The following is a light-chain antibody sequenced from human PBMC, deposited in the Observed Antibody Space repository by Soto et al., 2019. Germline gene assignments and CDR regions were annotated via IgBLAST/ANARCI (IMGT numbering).Light chain of an antibody. CDR3: KQSKSFPLT. CDR2: GAS. J-gene: IGKJ4*01. CDR1: QSVSSN. Sequence: ETVMTRSPAALSLSPGEPATLYCMASQSVSSNLVRYQHRPGQAPRLLIYGASTRATDIPARFSGSGSGTEFTLTISSLQSEDFATYYCKQSKSFPLTFGGGTKVDIK. V-gene: IGKV3-15*01.